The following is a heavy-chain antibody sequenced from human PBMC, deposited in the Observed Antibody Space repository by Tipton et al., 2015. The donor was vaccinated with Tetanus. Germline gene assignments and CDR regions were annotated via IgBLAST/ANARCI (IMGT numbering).Heavy chain of an antibody. CDR1: GDSVSSNSAA. CDR2: TYYRSKWYN. D-gene: IGHD2-15*01. Sequence: GLVKPSQTLSLTCAISGDSVSSNSAAWNWIRQSPSRGLEWLGRTYYRSKWYNDYAVSVKGRITINPDTSRNQFSLQLNSVTPEDTAVYYCARRWGYCSGGSCYPSYYFDYWGQGTLVTVSS. CDR3: ARRWGYCSGGSCYPSYYFDY. V-gene: IGHV6-1*01. J-gene: IGHJ4*02.